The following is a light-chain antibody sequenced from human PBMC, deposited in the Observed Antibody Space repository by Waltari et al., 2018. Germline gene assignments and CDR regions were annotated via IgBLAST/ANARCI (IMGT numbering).Light chain of an antibody. Sequence: QSALTQTASVSGSPGQSITISCTGTSSDVGASNHVSWYQQNPGKAPKVMIYDVSNRPAGVSNRFSGSKSGNTASLSISGLQAEDEADYYCSSFTTSSTYVFGTGTKVTVL. J-gene: IGLJ1*01. CDR1: SSDVGASNH. V-gene: IGLV2-14*03. CDR2: DVS. CDR3: SSFTTSSTYV.